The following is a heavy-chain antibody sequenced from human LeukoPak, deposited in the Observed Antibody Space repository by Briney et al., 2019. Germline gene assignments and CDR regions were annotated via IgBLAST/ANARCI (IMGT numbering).Heavy chain of an antibody. V-gene: IGHV4-59*01. Sequence: SETLSLTCTVSSGSISSYYWNWIRQPPGKGLEWIGYIYYSGSTNYNPSLKSRVTISVDTSKNQFSLKLSSVTAADTAVYYCARVPKITMIGGYFDYWGQGTLVTVSS. D-gene: IGHD3-22*01. CDR2: IYYSGST. J-gene: IGHJ4*02. CDR3: ARVPKITMIGGYFDY. CDR1: SGSISSYY.